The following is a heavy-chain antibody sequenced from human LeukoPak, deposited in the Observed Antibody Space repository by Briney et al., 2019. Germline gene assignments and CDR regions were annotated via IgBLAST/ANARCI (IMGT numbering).Heavy chain of an antibody. CDR3: ATDSSGWVDY. Sequence: GGSLRLSCAASGFTFSSYSMNWVRPAPGKGLEWVSSISSSSSYIYYADSVKGRFTISRDNAKNSLYLQMNSLRAEDTAVYYCATDSSGWVDYWGQGTLVTVSS. CDR1: GFTFSSYS. CDR2: ISSSSSYI. D-gene: IGHD6-19*01. V-gene: IGHV3-21*01. J-gene: IGHJ4*02.